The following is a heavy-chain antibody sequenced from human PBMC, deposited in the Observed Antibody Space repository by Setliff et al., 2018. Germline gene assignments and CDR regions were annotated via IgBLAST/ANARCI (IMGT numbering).Heavy chain of an antibody. J-gene: IGHJ6*02. V-gene: IGHV4-34*01. CDR3: ARGKVLYDYVWGSYRYEDYYYGMDV. CDR1: GGSFSGYY. D-gene: IGHD3-16*02. Sequence: TSETLSLTCAVYGGSFSGYYWCWIRQPPGKGMEWIGEINHSGSTNYNPSLTSRVTIAVDTSKNQFCLKLSSVAAADTAVYYCARGKVLYDYVWGSYRYEDYYYGMDVWGQGTTVTVSS. CDR2: INHSGST.